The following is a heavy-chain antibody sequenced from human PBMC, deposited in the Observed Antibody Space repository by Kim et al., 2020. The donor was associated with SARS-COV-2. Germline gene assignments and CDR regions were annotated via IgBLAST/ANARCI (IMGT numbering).Heavy chain of an antibody. J-gene: IGHJ6*02. CDR3: AKGCSSTSCHHYGMDV. CDR1: GFTFSSYA. Sequence: GGSLRLSCAASGFTFSSYAMSWVRQAPGKGLEWVSAISGSGGSTYYADSVKGRFTISRDNSKNTLYLQMNSLRAEDTAVYYCAKGCSSTSCHHYGMDVWGQGTTVTVSS. CDR2: ISGSGGST. D-gene: IGHD2-2*01. V-gene: IGHV3-23*01.